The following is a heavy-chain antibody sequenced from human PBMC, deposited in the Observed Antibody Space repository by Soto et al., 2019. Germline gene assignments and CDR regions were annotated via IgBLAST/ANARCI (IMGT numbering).Heavy chain of an antibody. Sequence: QVQLQQSGPGLVKPSQTLSLTCAISGDSVSSNAAVWNWIRQSPSRGLEWLGRTYYRSIWQTEYAVSVKGRMAINPSAAKNQFSLQLNSVTPEDTAMYDCARLVGNSWLDHWGQGTLVTVSA. CDR2: TYYRSIWQT. CDR3: ARLVGNSWLDH. J-gene: IGHJ5*02. V-gene: IGHV6-1*01. CDR1: GDSVSSNAAV. D-gene: IGHD6-6*01.